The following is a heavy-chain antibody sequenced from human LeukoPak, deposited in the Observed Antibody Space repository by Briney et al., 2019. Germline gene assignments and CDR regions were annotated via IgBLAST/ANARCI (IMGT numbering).Heavy chain of an antibody. CDR3: AKSLLPGGFRENTPGY. D-gene: IGHD3-10*01. CDR1: GFTFSSYG. J-gene: IGHJ4*02. Sequence: PGGSLRLSCAASGFTFSSYGMHWVRQAPGKGLEWVAFIRYDGSNKYYADSVKGRFTISRDNSKNTLYLQMNSLRAEDTAVYYCAKSLLPGGFRENTPGYWGQGTLVTVSS. CDR2: IRYDGSNK. V-gene: IGHV3-30*02.